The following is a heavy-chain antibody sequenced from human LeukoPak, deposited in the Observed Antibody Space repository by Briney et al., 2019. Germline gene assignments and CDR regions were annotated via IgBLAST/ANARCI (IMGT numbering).Heavy chain of an antibody. V-gene: IGHV3-30*02. CDR3: AKRNGSNYYFDY. J-gene: IGHJ4*02. CDR1: GFTFGSYG. CDR2: IRYDGSDK. D-gene: IGHD1-26*01. Sequence: GGSLRLSCAASGFTFGSYGMHWVRQAPGKGLEWVAFIRYDGSDKYYAESVKGRFTISRDNSKNTLYLQMNSLRAEDTAVYYCAKRNGSNYYFDYWGQGTLVTVSS.